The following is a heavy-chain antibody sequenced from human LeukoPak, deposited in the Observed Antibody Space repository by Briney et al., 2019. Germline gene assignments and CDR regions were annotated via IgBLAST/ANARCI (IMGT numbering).Heavy chain of an antibody. Sequence: PGGSLRLSCAASGFTFDDYGMSWVRQAPGKGLEWVAGISDSGGRTNYADSVKGRFTISRDNPKNTLYLQMNSLRAEDTAVYFCAKRGVVIRVILVGFHKEAYYVDSWGQGALVTVSS. CDR3: AKRGVVIRVILVGFHKEAYYVDS. CDR1: GFTFDDYG. D-gene: IGHD3-22*01. J-gene: IGHJ4*02. CDR2: ISDSGGRT. V-gene: IGHV3-23*01.